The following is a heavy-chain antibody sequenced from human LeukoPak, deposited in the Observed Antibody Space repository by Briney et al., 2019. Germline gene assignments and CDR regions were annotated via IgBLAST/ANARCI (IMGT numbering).Heavy chain of an antibody. V-gene: IGHV3-53*01. Sequence: GGSLRLSCAASGFTVSSNYMSWVRQAPGRGLEWISAISGSGGSTYYADSVKGRFTISRDNSKNTLYLQMNSLRAEDTAVYYCARIAVAGMGYDYWGQGTLVTVSS. J-gene: IGHJ4*02. CDR2: ISGSGGST. CDR3: ARIAVAGMGYDY. CDR1: GFTVSSNY. D-gene: IGHD6-19*01.